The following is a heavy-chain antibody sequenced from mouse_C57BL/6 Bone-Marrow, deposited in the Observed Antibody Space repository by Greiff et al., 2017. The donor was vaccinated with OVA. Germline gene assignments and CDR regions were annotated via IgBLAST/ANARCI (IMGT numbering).Heavy chain of an antibody. CDR2: ISSGGSYT. D-gene: IGHD1-1*01. CDR1: GFTFSSYG. Sequence: EVNVVESGGDLVKPGGSLKLSCAASGFTFSSYGMSWVRQTPDKRLEWVATISSGGSYTYYPDCVKGRFTISRDNAKNTLYLQMSSLKSEDTAMYYCARQAYDGSSYYFDYWGQGTTLTVSS. CDR3: ARQAYDGSSYYFDY. J-gene: IGHJ2*01. V-gene: IGHV5-6*01.